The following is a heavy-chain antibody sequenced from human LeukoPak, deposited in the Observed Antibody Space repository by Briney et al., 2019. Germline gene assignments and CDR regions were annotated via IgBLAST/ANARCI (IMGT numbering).Heavy chain of an antibody. CDR2: ISGSGGST. D-gene: IGHD3-9*01. J-gene: IGHJ4*02. V-gene: IGHV3-23*01. CDR1: GFPFSSYA. Sequence: HPGGSLRLSCAASGFPFSSYAMSWVRQAPGKGLEWVSAISGSGGSTFYADSVKGRFTISRDNSKNTLYLQMNSLRAEDTAVYYCAKLDVYDILTGYYKGIEDWGQGSLVTVSS. CDR3: AKLDVYDILTGYYKGIED.